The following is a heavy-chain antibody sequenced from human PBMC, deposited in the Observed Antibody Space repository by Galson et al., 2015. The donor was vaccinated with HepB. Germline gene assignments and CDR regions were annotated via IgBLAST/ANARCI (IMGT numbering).Heavy chain of an antibody. CDR1: GYTFTSYY. V-gene: IGHV1-18*01. Sequence: SVKVSCKASGYTFTSYYITWVRQAPGQGLEWMGWIDTYNGDTKYAQKFQGRVTMTTDTSTTTAYMELGSLRSDDTAVYYCARDRAVVTAISMYYFDYWGQGTLVTVPS. CDR2: IDTYNGDT. J-gene: IGHJ4*02. D-gene: IGHD2-21*02. CDR3: ARDRAVVTAISMYYFDY.